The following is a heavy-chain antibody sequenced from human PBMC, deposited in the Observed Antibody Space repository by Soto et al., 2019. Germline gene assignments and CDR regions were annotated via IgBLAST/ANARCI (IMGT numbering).Heavy chain of an antibody. CDR3: TRATTVTTHYYGMDV. J-gene: IGHJ6*02. CDR1: GFTFGDYA. Sequence: GGSLRLSCTASGFTFGDYAMSWVRQAPGKGLEWVGFIRSKAYGGTTEYAASVKGRFTISRDDSKSIAYLQMNSLKTEDTAVYYCTRATTVTTHYYGMDVWGQGTTVTVSS. D-gene: IGHD4-4*01. V-gene: IGHV3-49*04. CDR2: IRSKAYGGTT.